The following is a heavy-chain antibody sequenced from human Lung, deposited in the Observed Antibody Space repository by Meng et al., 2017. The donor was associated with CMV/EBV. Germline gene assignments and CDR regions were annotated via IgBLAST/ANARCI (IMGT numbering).Heavy chain of an antibody. V-gene: IGHV3-13*01. D-gene: IGHD3-10*01. CDR1: GFTFSSYD. J-gene: IGHJ3*02. CDR3: ARGSSWFGESADAFDI. CDR2: IDNGGDT. Sequence: LSLTXAASGFTFSSYDMHWVRQAPGKGLEGVSSIDNGGDTYYSGSVKGRFTISREDVKNSLYLQMNSLRAGDTAVYYCARGSSWFGESADAFDIWGQGXVVTVSS.